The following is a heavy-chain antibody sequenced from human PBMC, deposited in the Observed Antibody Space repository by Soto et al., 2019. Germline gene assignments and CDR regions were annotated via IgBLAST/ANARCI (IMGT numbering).Heavy chain of an antibody. Sequence: SETLSLTCTVSGGSISGSSFCWGWIRQPPGKGLEWIASITSGGTTHYNPSLKSRVTMSVDTSKNQFSLNLSSVAAADTAVYYCARGRYGDYRVSWGQGTLVTVSS. CDR1: GGSISGSSFC. V-gene: IGHV4-39*07. CDR2: ITSGGTT. D-gene: IGHD4-17*01. CDR3: ARGRYGDYRVS. J-gene: IGHJ5*02.